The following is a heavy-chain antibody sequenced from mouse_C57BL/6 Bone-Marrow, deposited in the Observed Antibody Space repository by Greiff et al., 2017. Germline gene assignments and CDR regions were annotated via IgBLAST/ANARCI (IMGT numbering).Heavy chain of an antibody. Sequence: VQLQQSGPGLVQPSQSLSITCTVSGFSLTSYGVHWVRQSPGKGLEWLGVIWSGGSTDYNAAFISRLSISKDNSKSPVFFKMNSLQADDTAIYYCARGYYGSRPYYYAMDYWGQGTSVTVSS. V-gene: IGHV2-2*01. CDR1: GFSLTSYG. CDR2: IWSGGST. D-gene: IGHD1-1*01. J-gene: IGHJ4*01. CDR3: ARGYYGSRPYYYAMDY.